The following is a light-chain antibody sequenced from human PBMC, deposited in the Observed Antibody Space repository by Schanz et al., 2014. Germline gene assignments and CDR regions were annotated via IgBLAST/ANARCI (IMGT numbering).Light chain of an antibody. CDR1: QSVSTN. CDR3: QQRSNWPSLT. CDR2: DAS. Sequence: EIVMTQSPATLSVSPGERVTLSCRASQSVSTNLAWHQQKPGQAPRLLIYDASNRATGIPARFSGSGSGTDFTLTISSLEPEDFAVYYCQQRSNWPSLTFGGGTKVDFK. V-gene: IGKV3-11*01. J-gene: IGKJ4*01.